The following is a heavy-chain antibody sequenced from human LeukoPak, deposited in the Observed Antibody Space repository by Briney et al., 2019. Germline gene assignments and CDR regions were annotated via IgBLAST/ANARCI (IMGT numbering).Heavy chain of an antibody. J-gene: IGHJ4*02. CDR3: ARKRTGDQGYYFDY. CDR2: IYYSGRT. D-gene: IGHD1-1*01. CDR1: GGSISSYH. V-gene: IGHV4-59*01. Sequence: SETLSLTCTVSGGSISSYHWSWIRQPPGKGLEWIGYIYYSGRTVYNPSLKSRLTMSLDTSKNQFSLKVSSVTAADTAVYYCARKRTGDQGYYFDYWGQGTLVTVSS.